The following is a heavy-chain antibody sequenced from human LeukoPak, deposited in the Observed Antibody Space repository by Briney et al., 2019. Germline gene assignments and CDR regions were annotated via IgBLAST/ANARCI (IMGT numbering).Heavy chain of an antibody. CDR2: IYRNGVT. CDR3: GRSYHDDAWAAFDM. V-gene: IGHV4-38-2*02. D-gene: IGHD2-2*01. J-gene: IGHJ3*02. CDR1: DYSISSGYY. Sequence: SETLSLTCTVSDYSISSGYYWGWILQPPGKGLEWIGSIYRNGVTFSNASLRSRLSISVDTSKNQFSLRLSSVTAADTAVYYCGRSYHDDAWAAFDMWGQGTVVTISS.